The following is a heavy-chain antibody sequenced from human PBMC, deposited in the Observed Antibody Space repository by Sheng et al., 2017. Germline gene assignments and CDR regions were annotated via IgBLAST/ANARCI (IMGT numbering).Heavy chain of an antibody. CDR1: GFTFSDYY. Sequence: ESGGGLVKPGGSLRLSCAASGFTFSDYYMSWIRQAPGKGLEWVSYISSSSSYTNYADSVKGRFTISRDNAKNSLYLQMNSLRAEDTAVYYCARERAYYDSSGYYSGWFDPWGQGTLVTVSS. J-gene: IGHJ5*02. V-gene: IGHV3-11*06. CDR2: ISSSSSYT. CDR3: ARERAYYDSSGYYSGWFDP. D-gene: IGHD3-22*01.